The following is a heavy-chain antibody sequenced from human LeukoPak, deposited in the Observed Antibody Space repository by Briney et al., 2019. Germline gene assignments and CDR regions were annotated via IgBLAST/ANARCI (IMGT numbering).Heavy chain of an antibody. J-gene: IGHJ3*02. CDR1: GGSLSSGGYY. V-gene: IGHV4-31*03. Sequence: SETLSLTCTVSGGSLSSGGYYWTWIRQLPGKGLEWIGYIYYSGSTYYNPSLKSRVTISVDTSKNQFSLTLNSVTAADTAVYYCARSLPTVTDAFDIWGQGTMVTVSS. CDR2: IYYSGST. D-gene: IGHD4-17*01. CDR3: ARSLPTVTDAFDI.